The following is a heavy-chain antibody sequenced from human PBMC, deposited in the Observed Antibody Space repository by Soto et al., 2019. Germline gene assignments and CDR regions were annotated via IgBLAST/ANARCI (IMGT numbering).Heavy chain of an antibody. Sequence: ASVKVSCKASGYTFTGYYMHWVRQAPGQGLEWMGWINPNSGGTNYAQKFQGWVTMTRDTSISTAYMELSRLRSDDTAVYYCGRGKWGRFSLLGMAFWGKGTTVPVSS. CDR3: GRGKWGRFSLLGMAF. V-gene: IGHV1-2*04. CDR2: INPNSGGT. J-gene: IGHJ6*03. CDR1: GYTFTGYY. D-gene: IGHD1-26*01.